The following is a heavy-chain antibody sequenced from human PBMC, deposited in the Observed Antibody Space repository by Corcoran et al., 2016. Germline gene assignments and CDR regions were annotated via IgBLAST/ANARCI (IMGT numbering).Heavy chain of an antibody. CDR3: AREGPFGCMDV. CDR1: GITVSSEW. J-gene: IGHJ6*02. V-gene: IGHV3-7*01. CDR2: IKQDGSEK. Sequence: EVQLVESGGGVVQPGGSLRLSCAASGITVSSEWMSWVRKAPGRGREWVANIKQDGSEKYYVDSVKGRFTISRDNAKNSLYRQMNSLRAEDTAVYYCAREGPFGCMDVWGQGTTVTVSS. D-gene: IGHD3-10*01.